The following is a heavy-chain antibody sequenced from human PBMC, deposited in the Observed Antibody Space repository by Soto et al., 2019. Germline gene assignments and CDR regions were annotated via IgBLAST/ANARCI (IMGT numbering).Heavy chain of an antibody. J-gene: IGHJ4*02. D-gene: IGHD3-10*01. CDR1: GGTFSSYA. V-gene: IGHV1-69*01. CDR3: ARAAVYGSGGFDY. CDR2: IIPIFGTA. Sequence: QVQLVQSGAEVKKPGSSVKVSCKASGGTFSSYAISWVRQAPGQGIEWMGGIIPIFGTANYAKKFQGRVRITADESTRTANMELSSLRSEDTAVYYCARAAVYGSGGFDYWGQGTLVTVSS.